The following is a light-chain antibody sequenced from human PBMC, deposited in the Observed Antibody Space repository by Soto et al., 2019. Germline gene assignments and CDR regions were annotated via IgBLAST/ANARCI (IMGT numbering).Light chain of an antibody. CDR3: CSYAGSSTVV. V-gene: IGLV2-23*01. Sequence: QSAPTQPPSASGSPGQSVTIPCTGTSSDVGSYNLVSWYQQHPGKAPKLMIYEGSKRPSGVSNRFSGSKSGNTASLTISGLQAEDEADYYCCSYAGSSTVVFGGGTKLTVL. CDR2: EGS. CDR1: SSDVGSYNL. J-gene: IGLJ2*01.